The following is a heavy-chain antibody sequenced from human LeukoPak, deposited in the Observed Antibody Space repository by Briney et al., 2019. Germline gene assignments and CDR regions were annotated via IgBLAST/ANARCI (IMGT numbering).Heavy chain of an antibody. CDR3: AKAEALASAFDY. CDR2: IYPGDSDT. D-gene: IGHD6-13*01. V-gene: IGHV5-51*01. J-gene: IGHJ4*02. CDR1: GYSFSNYW. Sequence: GESLKISCKGSGYSFSNYWIAWLRQMPGKGLEWMGIIYPGDSDTRYSPSFQGQVTISADKSISTAYLQWGSLKASDTAMYYCAKAEALASAFDYWGQGTLVTVSS.